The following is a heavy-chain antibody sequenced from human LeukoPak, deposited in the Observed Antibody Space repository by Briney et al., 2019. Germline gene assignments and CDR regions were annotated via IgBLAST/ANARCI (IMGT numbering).Heavy chain of an antibody. CDR1: GGTFSNYV. J-gene: IGHJ5*02. D-gene: IGHD5-24*01. CDR2: RIPIFDTT. Sequence: GSSVRVSCTASGGTFSNYVISWVRQAPGQGREWMGGRIPIFDTTNYTQKFQGRVIFTTDESSNTAYMELASLRSEDTAVYYCARVPQWEMMYNYFDPWGQGTLVTVSS. CDR3: ARVPQWEMMYNYFDP. V-gene: IGHV1-69*05.